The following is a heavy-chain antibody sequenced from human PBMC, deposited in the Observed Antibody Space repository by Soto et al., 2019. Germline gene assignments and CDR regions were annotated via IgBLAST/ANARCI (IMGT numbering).Heavy chain of an antibody. Sequence: SLRLSCAASGFTFSSYGMHWVRQAPGKGLEWVAVISYDGSNKYYADSVKGRFTISRDNSKNTLYLQMNSLRAEDTAVYYCAKDLYSSWFRPDDYWGQGTLVTVSS. J-gene: IGHJ4*02. CDR3: AKDLYSSWFRPDDY. CDR2: ISYDGSNK. D-gene: IGHD6-13*01. CDR1: GFTFSSYG. V-gene: IGHV3-30*18.